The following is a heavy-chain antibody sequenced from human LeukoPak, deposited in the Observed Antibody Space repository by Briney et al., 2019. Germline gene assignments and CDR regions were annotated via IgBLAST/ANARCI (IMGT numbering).Heavy chain of an antibody. J-gene: IGHJ6*04. D-gene: IGHD3-10*02. Sequence: GGSLRLSCAASGFTFSSYSMNWVRQAPGKGLERVSYISSSGSTIYYADSVKGRFTISRDNAKNSLYLQMNSLRAENTAVYYCAELGITMIGGVWGKGTTVTISS. CDR2: ISSSGSTI. CDR3: AELGITMIGGV. CDR1: GFTFSSYS. V-gene: IGHV3-48*04.